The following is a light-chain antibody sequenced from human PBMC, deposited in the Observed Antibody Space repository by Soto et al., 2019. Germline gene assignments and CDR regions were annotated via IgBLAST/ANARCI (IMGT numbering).Light chain of an antibody. J-gene: IGLJ1*01. CDR1: SSDVGSYNR. V-gene: IGLV2-18*02. CDR2: EVT. Sequence: QSALTQPPSVSGSPGQSVTISCTGTSSDVGSYNRVAWYQQPPGTAPKLMIYEVTNRPSGVPDRFSGSKSGNTASLTISGLQAEDEADYYCPSYTSSSAYVFGAGTKVTVL. CDR3: PSYTSSSAYV.